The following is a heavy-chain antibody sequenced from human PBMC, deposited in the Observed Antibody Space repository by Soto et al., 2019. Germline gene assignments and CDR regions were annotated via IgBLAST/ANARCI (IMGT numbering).Heavy chain of an antibody. Sequence: QVQLQESGPGLVKPSQTLSLTCTVSGGSISSGDYYWSWIRQPPGKGLEWIGYIDYSGSTYYNPSLKSRVTISVDTSKNQISLKLSSVTAAGTAVYYCARGGRTIFGRYFDYWGQGTLVTVSS. V-gene: IGHV4-30-4*01. J-gene: IGHJ4*02. CDR1: GGSISSGDYY. D-gene: IGHD3-3*01. CDR2: IDYSGST. CDR3: ARGGRTIFGRYFDY.